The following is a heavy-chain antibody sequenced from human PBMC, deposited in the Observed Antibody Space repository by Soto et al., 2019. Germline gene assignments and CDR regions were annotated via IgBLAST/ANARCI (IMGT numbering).Heavy chain of an antibody. CDR1: SYTFTTYG. CDR2: ISAYNGNT. V-gene: IGHV1-18*01. CDR3: ARYPSSSWNWFDP. J-gene: IGHJ5*02. Sequence: ASFEVSCKASSYTFTTYGITWVRQAPGQGLEWMGWISAYNGNTNYAQKLQGRVTMTTDTSTSTAYMELRSLRSDDTAVYYCARYPSSSWNWFDPWGQGTLVTVSS. D-gene: IGHD6-13*01.